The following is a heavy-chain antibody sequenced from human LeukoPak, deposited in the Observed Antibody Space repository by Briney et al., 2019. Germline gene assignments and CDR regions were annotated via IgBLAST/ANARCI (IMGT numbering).Heavy chain of an antibody. CDR1: GYTFTSYD. J-gene: IGHJ5*02. CDR2: MNPNSGNT. V-gene: IGHV1-8*01. CDR3: ARGSHPRKGGNWFDP. D-gene: IGHD6-6*01. Sequence: ASVKVSCKASGYTFTSYDINWVRQATGQGLEWMGWMNPNSGNTGYAQKFQGRVTMTRNTSISTAYVELSSLRSEDTAVYYCARGSHPRKGGNWFDPWGQGTLVTVSS.